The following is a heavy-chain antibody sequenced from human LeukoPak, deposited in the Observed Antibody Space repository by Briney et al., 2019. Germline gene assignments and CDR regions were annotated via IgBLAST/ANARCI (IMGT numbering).Heavy chain of an antibody. CDR1: GFTFDDYA. Sequence: SRSLRLSCAASGFTFDDYAMHWVRQATGKGLEWVSGISWNSGSIGYADSVKGRFTISRDNAKKSLYLQMNSLRAEDMALYYCAKDYYYDSSGPFDYWGQGTLVTVSS. J-gene: IGHJ4*02. CDR3: AKDYYYDSSGPFDY. CDR2: ISWNSGSI. V-gene: IGHV3-9*03. D-gene: IGHD3-22*01.